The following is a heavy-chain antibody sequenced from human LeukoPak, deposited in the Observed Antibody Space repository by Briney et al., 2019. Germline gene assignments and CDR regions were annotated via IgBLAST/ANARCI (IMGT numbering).Heavy chain of an antibody. CDR2: IWYDGSNK. CDR1: GFTFSSYG. D-gene: IGHD1-26*01. J-gene: IGHJ4*02. Sequence: GGSLRLSGAASGFTFSSYGMHWVRQAPGKGLEGVAVIWYDGSNKFYADSVKGRFTISRDNSKNTLYLQMNSLRAEDTAVYYCARETTTLDYWGQGTLVTVSS. V-gene: IGHV3-33*01. CDR3: ARETTTLDY.